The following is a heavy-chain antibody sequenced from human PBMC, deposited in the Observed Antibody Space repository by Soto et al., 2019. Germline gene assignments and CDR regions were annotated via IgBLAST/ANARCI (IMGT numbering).Heavy chain of an antibody. CDR3: ARVGYYYDSSEP. CDR1: GCSISSYY. J-gene: IGHJ5*02. V-gene: IGHV4-59*01. CDR2: IYYSGST. D-gene: IGHD3-22*01. Sequence: PSETLSLTCTVSGCSISSYYWIWIRQPPGKGLEWIGYIYYSGSTNYNPSLKSRVTISVDTSKNQFSLKLSSVTAADTAVYYCARVGYYYDSSEPWGQGTLVTVSS.